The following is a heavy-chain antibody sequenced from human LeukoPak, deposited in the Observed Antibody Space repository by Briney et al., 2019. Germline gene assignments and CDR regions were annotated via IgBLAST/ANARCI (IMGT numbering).Heavy chain of an antibody. CDR2: INTSGST. V-gene: IGHV4-4*07. CDR1: GCSISSYY. CDR3: AGDGGSGWYIPY. J-gene: IGHJ4*02. D-gene: IGHD6-19*01. Sequence: SETLYLTCTVSGCSISSYYWSWIRQPPGKGLEWIGRINTSGSTTYNPALKSRVTMSGDTSKNQFSLRLSSVAAAVTAVYYDAGDGGSGWYIPYWGQGTLVTVSS.